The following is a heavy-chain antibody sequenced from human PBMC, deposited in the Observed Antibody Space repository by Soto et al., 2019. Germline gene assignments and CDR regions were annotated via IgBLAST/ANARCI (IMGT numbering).Heavy chain of an antibody. J-gene: IGHJ1*01. V-gene: IGHV4-34*01. CDR3: ARGKSFSIAAAGGYFQH. Sequence: SETLSLTCAVYGGSFSGYYWSWIRQPPGKGLEWIGEINHSGSTNYNPSLKSRVTISVDTSKNQFSLKLSSVTAADTAVYYCARGKSFSIAAAGGYFQHWGQGTLVTVSS. D-gene: IGHD6-13*01. CDR2: INHSGST. CDR1: GGSFSGYY.